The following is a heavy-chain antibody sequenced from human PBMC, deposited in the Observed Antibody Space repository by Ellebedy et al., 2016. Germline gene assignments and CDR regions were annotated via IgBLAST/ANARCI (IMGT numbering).Heavy chain of an antibody. Sequence: GGSLRLSCAASGFTFSNAWMSWVRQAPGKGLEWVGRIKSKTDGGTTDYAAPVKGRSTISRDDSKNTLYLQMNSLKTEDTAVYYCTTGRTEGAWFGELWKWGQGTLVTVSS. J-gene: IGHJ4*02. D-gene: IGHD3-10*01. CDR2: IKSKTDGGTT. V-gene: IGHV3-15*01. CDR1: GFTFSNAW. CDR3: TTGRTEGAWFGELWK.